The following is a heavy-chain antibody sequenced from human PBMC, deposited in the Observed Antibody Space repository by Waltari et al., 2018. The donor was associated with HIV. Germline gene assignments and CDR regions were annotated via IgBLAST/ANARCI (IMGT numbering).Heavy chain of an antibody. CDR3: ASTVTKYYYGMDV. Sequence: QLQLQESGPGLVKPSETLSLTCTVSGGSISSRSYYWGWIRQPPGKGLEWIGSIYYSGSTYYNPSLKSRVTISVDTSKNQFSLKLSSVTAADTAVYYCASTVTKYYYGMDVWGQGTTVTVSS. J-gene: IGHJ6*02. CDR1: GGSISSRSYY. CDR2: IYYSGST. D-gene: IGHD4-17*01. V-gene: IGHV4-39*07.